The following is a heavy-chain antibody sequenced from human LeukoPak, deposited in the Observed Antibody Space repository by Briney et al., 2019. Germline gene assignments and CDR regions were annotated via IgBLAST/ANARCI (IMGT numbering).Heavy chain of an antibody. V-gene: IGHV3-64D*06. D-gene: IGHD6-13*01. Sequence: GGSLRLSCSASGFTFSNYAMHWVRQAPGKGLEYVSAISSNGGSTYYADSVKGRFTISRDNSKNTLYLRMSSLRAEDTAVYYCLKDRSGYSSSWYGRWNWFDPWGQGTLVTVSS. CDR2: ISSNGGST. CDR1: GFTFSNYA. J-gene: IGHJ5*02. CDR3: LKDRSGYSSSWYGRWNWFDP.